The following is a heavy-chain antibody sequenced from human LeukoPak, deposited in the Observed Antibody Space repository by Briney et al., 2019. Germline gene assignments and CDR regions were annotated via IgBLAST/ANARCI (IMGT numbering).Heavy chain of an antibody. CDR3: ARDRIMITFGGVIAYYDY. D-gene: IGHD3-16*02. J-gene: IGHJ4*02. V-gene: IGHV1-69*13. Sequence: SVKVSFKASGGIFSSYGISWVRQAPGQGLEWMGGIMPIFGTANYAQKFQGGVTITADESTSTAYMEVSSLRSEDTAVYYCARDRIMITFGGVIAYYDYWGQGTLVTVSS. CDR2: IMPIFGTA. CDR1: GGIFSSYG.